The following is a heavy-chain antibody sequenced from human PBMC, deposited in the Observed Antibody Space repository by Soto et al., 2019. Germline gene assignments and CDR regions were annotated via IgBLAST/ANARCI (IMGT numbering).Heavy chain of an antibody. J-gene: IGHJ4*02. Sequence: SETLSLTCTVSGGSISSGGYYWSWIRQRPGKGLEWIGYIYYSGSTYYNPSLKSRVTISVDTSKNQFSLKLSSVTAADTAVYYCARESFYDSGGFHGFHYWGQGTLVTVSS. D-gene: IGHD3-22*01. V-gene: IGHV4-31*03. CDR2: IYYSGST. CDR3: ARESFYDSGGFHGFHY. CDR1: GGSISSGGYY.